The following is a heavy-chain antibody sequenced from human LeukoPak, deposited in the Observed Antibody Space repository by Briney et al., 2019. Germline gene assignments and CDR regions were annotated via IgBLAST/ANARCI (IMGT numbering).Heavy chain of an antibody. D-gene: IGHD3-3*01. CDR2: ISGSGFST. V-gene: IGHV3-23*01. J-gene: IGHJ4*02. CDR1: GFTFSSYA. CDR3: AKEYYDFWSGSADY. Sequence: GGSLRLSCAASGFTFSSYAMSWVRQAPGKGLEWVSAISGSGFSTYYADSVKGRFTISRDNSKNTLYLQMNSLRADDTAVYYCAKEYYDFWSGSADYWGQGTLVTVSP.